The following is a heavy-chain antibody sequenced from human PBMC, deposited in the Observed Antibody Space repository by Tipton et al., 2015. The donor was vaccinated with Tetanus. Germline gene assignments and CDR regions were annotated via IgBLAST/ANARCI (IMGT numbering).Heavy chain of an antibody. D-gene: IGHD5-18*01. CDR2: TNWNGGSP. J-gene: IGHJ4*02. Sequence: GSLRLSCAASGFSFEDYGMSWVRQAPGKGLEWVSDTNWNGGSPHYADSVKGRFTISRDNAKKSLYLHMNSLRAEDTALYYCARGGEYRPDYWGQGTLVTVSS. CDR1: GFSFEDYG. V-gene: IGHV3-20*04. CDR3: ARGGEYRPDY.